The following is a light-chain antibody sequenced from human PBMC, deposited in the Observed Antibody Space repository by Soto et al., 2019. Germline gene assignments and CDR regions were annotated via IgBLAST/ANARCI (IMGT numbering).Light chain of an antibody. CDR1: SSDIGGHDF. CDR2: EVT. Sequence: QSALTQPASVSGSPGQSITISCTGTSSDIGGHDFVSWYQHHPGKAPKLMIYEVTNRPSGVSNRFSASKSGNTASLTISGLQAEDEADYYCNSYTTSSTLVFGGGTQLTVL. CDR3: NSYTTSSTLV. J-gene: IGLJ3*02. V-gene: IGLV2-14*01.